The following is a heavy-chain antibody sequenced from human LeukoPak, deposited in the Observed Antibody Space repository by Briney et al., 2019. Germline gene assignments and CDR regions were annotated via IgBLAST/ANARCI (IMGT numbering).Heavy chain of an antibody. CDR2: IYHSGSP. CDR3: ARGYQAPGYYFDY. J-gene: IGHJ4*02. V-gene: IGHV4-4*02. CDR1: GGSISSNNW. D-gene: IGHD2-2*01. Sequence: SETLSLTCAVSGGSISSNNWWGWVRQPPGKGLEWIGEIYHSGSPNYNPSLKSRVTISVDKSRNHYSLNLSSVTAADTAVYYCARGYQAPGYYFDYWGQGTLVTVSS.